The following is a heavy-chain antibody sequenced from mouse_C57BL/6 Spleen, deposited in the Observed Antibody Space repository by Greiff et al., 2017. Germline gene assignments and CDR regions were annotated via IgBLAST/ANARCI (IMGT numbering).Heavy chain of an antibody. CDR3: ARRGTGGYFDY. CDR1: GYTFTSYW. D-gene: IGHD3-3*01. V-gene: IGHV1-50*01. J-gene: IGHJ2*01. Sequence: QVQLKQPGAELVKPGASVKLSCKASGYTFTSYWMQWVKQRPGQGLEWIGEIDPSDSYTNYNQKFKGKATLTVDTSSSTAYMQLSSLTSEDSAVYYCARRGTGGYFDYWGQGTTLTVSS. CDR2: IDPSDSYT.